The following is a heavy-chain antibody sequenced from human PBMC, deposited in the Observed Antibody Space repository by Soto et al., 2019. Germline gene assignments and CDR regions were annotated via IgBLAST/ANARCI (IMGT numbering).Heavy chain of an antibody. Sequence: GASVKVSCKASGYTFTIYAMHWVRQAPGQRLEWMGWINAGNGNTKYSQKFQGRVTITRDTSASTAYMELSSLRSEDTAVYYCARAGGLGAVAADYWGQGTLVTVSS. CDR2: INAGNGNT. V-gene: IGHV1-3*01. D-gene: IGHD6-19*01. CDR1: GYTFTIYA. CDR3: ARAGGLGAVAADY. J-gene: IGHJ4*02.